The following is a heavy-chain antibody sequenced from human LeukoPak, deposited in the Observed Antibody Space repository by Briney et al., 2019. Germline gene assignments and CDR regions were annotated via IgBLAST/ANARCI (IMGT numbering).Heavy chain of an antibody. CDR2: ISYDGSNK. D-gene: IGHD6-13*01. Sequence: GGSLRLSCAASGFTFSTYGMHCVRQAPGKGLEWEAVISYDGSNKYYADSVKGRFTISRDNSKNTLYLQMNSLRAEDTAVYYCAKCIAAAGGYYYGMDVWGQGTTVTVSS. CDR1: GFTFSTYG. CDR3: AKCIAAAGGYYYGMDV. J-gene: IGHJ6*02. V-gene: IGHV3-30*18.